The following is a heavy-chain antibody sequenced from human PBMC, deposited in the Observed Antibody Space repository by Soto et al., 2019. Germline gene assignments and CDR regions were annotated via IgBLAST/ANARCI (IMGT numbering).Heavy chain of an antibody. CDR2: INHSGST. V-gene: IGHV4-34*01. J-gene: IGHJ6*02. CDR1: GGPFSGYY. CDR3: ARGGLYNWNYRNYYYGMDV. Sequence: PLETLSLTCAVYGGPFSGYYWSWIRQPPGKGLEWIGEINHSGSTNYIPSLKSRVTISVDTSKNQFSLKLSSVTAADTAVYYCARGGLYNWNYRNYYYGMDVWGQGTTVTVSS. D-gene: IGHD1-7*01.